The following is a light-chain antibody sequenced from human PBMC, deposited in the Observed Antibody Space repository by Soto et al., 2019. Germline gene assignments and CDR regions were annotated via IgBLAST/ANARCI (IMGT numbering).Light chain of an antibody. Sequence: EMVMTQSPATLSVSPGERATLSCRASQSVGSNLAWYQQKPGQAPRLLIHGASTRATGIPARFSGSQSGTDFTLTITSLQSEDFAVYYCQQYNDWHLTFGGGTRVEIK. J-gene: IGKJ4*01. V-gene: IGKV3-15*01. CDR1: QSVGSN. CDR2: GAS. CDR3: QQYNDWHLT.